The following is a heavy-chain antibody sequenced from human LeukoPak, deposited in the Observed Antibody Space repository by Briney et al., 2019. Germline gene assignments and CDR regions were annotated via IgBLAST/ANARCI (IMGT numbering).Heavy chain of an antibody. V-gene: IGHV3-43D*03. CDR1: GFTFDDYA. J-gene: IGHJ4*02. D-gene: IGHD6-13*01. CDR2: ISWDGGST. Sequence: SGGSLRLSCAASGFTFDDYAMHWVRQAPGKGLEWVSLISWDGGSTYYADSVKGRFTISRDNSKNSLYLQMNSLRAEDTALYYCTTLGQVGSSSPGYYFDYWGQGTLVTVSS. CDR3: TTLGQVGSSSPGYYFDY.